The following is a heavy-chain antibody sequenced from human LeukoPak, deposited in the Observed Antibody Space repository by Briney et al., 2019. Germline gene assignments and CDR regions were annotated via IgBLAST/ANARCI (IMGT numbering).Heavy chain of an antibody. J-gene: IGHJ4*02. CDR1: AFTFSTYA. CDR2: ISNSGGST. V-gene: IGHV3-23*01. Sequence: GGSLRLSCAASAFTFSTYAMSWVRQAPGKGLEWVSGISNSGGSTPYADSVRGRFTISRDNSKNTLYLQMTSLRAEDTAVYYCAKGGGHFDYWGQGTLVTVSS. D-gene: IGHD3-10*01. CDR3: AKGGGHFDY.